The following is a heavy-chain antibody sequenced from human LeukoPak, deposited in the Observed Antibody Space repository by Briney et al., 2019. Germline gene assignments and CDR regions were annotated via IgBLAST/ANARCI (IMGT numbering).Heavy chain of an antibody. Sequence: ASVKVSCKASGYTFTSYGISWVRQAPGQGLEWMGWISAYNGNTNYAQKLQGRVTMTTDTSTSTAYMELRSLRSDDTAVYYCAREGSAGYYIYYYYYYGMDVWGQGTTVTVSS. CDR2: ISAYNGNT. V-gene: IGHV1-18*01. D-gene: IGHD3-9*01. CDR3: AREGSAGYYIYYYYYYGMDV. J-gene: IGHJ6*02. CDR1: GYTFTSYG.